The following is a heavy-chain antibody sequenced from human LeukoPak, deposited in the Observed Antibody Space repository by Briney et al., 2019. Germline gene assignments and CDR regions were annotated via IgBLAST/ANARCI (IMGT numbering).Heavy chain of an antibody. Sequence: GGSLRLSCVASGFTFSTYGMSWVRQAPGKGLEWVSAISGSGGSTYYADSVKGRFTISRDNSKNTLYLQMNSLRAEDTAVYYCEKDGGEYYDILTGYYPRLYYMDVWGKGTTVTVSS. CDR2: ISGSGGST. D-gene: IGHD3-9*01. V-gene: IGHV3-23*01. CDR1: GFTFSTYG. CDR3: EKDGGEYYDILTGYYPRLYYMDV. J-gene: IGHJ6*03.